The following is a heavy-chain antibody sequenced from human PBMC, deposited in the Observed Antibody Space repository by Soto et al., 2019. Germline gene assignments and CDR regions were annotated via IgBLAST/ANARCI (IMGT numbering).Heavy chain of an antibody. Sequence: SETLSLTXTVSGGSISSGDYYWSWIRQPPGKGLEWIGYIYYSGSTYYNPSLKSRVTISVDTSKNQFSLKLSSVTAADTAVYYCARERGDPYPRVFDYWGQGTLVTVSS. D-gene: IGHD2-21*02. CDR1: GGSISSGDYY. V-gene: IGHV4-30-4*01. CDR3: ARERGDPYPRVFDY. J-gene: IGHJ4*02. CDR2: IYYSGST.